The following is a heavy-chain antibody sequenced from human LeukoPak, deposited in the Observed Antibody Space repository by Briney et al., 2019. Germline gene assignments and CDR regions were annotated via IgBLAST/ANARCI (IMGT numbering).Heavy chain of an antibody. CDR3: AREEGYSYGNYYYGMDV. CDR1: GGTFSSYA. CDR2: IIPIFGTA. V-gene: IGHV1-69*01. Sequence: GASVKVSCKASGGTFSSYAISWVRQAPGQGLEWMGGIIPIFGTANYAQKFQGRVTITADESTSTAYMELSSLRSEDTAVYYCAREEGYSYGNYYYGMDVWGQGTTVTVSS. D-gene: IGHD5-18*01. J-gene: IGHJ6*02.